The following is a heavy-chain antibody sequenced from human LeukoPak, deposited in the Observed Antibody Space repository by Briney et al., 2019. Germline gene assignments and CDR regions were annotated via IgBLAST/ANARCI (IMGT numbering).Heavy chain of an antibody. Sequence: ASVKVSCKASGYTFTSYGISWVRQAPGQGLEWMGWISAYNGNTNYAQKLQGRVTMTRDMSTSTVYMELSSLRSEDTAVYDCARDIVVVPAAPDYYMDVWGKGTTVTVSS. V-gene: IGHV1-18*01. D-gene: IGHD2-2*01. CDR1: GYTFTSYG. CDR2: ISAYNGNT. J-gene: IGHJ6*03. CDR3: ARDIVVVPAAPDYYMDV.